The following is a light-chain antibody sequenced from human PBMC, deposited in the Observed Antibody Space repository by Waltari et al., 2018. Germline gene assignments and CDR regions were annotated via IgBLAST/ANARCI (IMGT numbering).Light chain of an antibody. CDR1: QSVLYSSNNPNY. Sequence: DIVMTQSPDSLAVSLGERATINCKSSQSVLYSSNNPNYLAWYQQKPGQPPKLLIYWASTRESGVPDRFSGSGSGTDFTLTISSLQAEDVAVYYCQQYYSTPFTFGPGTKVDIK. V-gene: IGKV4-1*01. CDR2: WAS. J-gene: IGKJ3*01. CDR3: QQYYSTPFT.